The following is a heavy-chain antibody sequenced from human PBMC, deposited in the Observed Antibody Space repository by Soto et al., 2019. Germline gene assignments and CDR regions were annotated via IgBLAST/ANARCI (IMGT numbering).Heavy chain of an antibody. J-gene: IGHJ4*02. D-gene: IGHD1-7*01. CDR1: GGSFRSYH. CDR2: MYSTGNT. V-gene: IGHV4-4*07. CDR3: ASDLGHNWNYAVY. Sequence: SETLSLTCSVSGGSFRSYHWSWIRQPAGKGLEWIGSMYSTGNTNYNPALKSRVTVSLNTCTNQFLLRLNSVTPADSAVYPCASDLGHNWNYAVYWGQGTAVTVSS.